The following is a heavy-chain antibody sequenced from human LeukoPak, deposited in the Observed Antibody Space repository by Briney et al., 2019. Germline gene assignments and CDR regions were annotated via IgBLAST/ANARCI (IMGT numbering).Heavy chain of an antibody. J-gene: IGHJ5*02. V-gene: IGHV3-21*01. CDR3: ARGIRGYCSSTSCYPFDP. CDR2: ISSSSSYI. Sequence: GGSLRLSCAASGFTFSSYSMNWVRQAPGKGLEWVSSISSSSSYIYYADSVKGRFTISRDNAKNSLYLQMNSLRAEDTAVYYCARGIRGYCSSTSCYPFDPWGQGTLATVSS. CDR1: GFTFSSYS. D-gene: IGHD2-2*01.